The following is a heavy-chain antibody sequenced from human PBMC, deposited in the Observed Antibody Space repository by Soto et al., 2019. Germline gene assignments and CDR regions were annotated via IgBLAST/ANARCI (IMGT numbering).Heavy chain of an antibody. Sequence: PSETLSLTCAVYGGSFSGYYWSWIRQPPGKGLEWIGEINHSGSTNYNPSLKSRVTISVDTSTNQFSLQLSSVTAADTAVYYCGGVLGDSSCGPNNWFDPWGQGTLVTVSS. D-gene: IGHD6-6*01. CDR3: GGVLGDSSCGPNNWFDP. V-gene: IGHV4-34*01. J-gene: IGHJ5*02. CDR1: GGSFSGYY. CDR2: INHSGST.